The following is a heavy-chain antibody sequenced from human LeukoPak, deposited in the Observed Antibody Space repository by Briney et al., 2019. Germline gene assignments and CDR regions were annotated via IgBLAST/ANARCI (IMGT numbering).Heavy chain of an antibody. CDR2: FDPEDGET. J-gene: IGHJ4*02. CDR3: ATVSGIVATKYYFDY. D-gene: IGHD5-12*01. Sequence: ASVKVSCKVSGYTLTELSMHWVRPAPGKGLEWMGGFDPEDGETIYAQKLQGRVTMTEDTSTDTAYMELSSLRSEDTAVYYCATVSGIVATKYYFDYWGQGTLVTVSS. CDR1: GYTLTELS. V-gene: IGHV1-24*01.